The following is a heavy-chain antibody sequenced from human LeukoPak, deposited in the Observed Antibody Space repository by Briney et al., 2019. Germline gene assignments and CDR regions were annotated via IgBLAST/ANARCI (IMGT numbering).Heavy chain of an antibody. CDR3: ASIVGAPRGAKDY. V-gene: IGHV4-39*07. D-gene: IGHD1-26*01. Sequence: SETLSLTCTVSGGSISSSSYYWGWIRQPPGKGLEWIGSIYYSGSTYYNPSLKSRVTISVDTSKNQFSLKLSSVTAADTAVYYCASIVGAPRGAKDYWGQGTLVTVSS. CDR1: GGSISSSSYY. CDR2: IYYSGST. J-gene: IGHJ4*02.